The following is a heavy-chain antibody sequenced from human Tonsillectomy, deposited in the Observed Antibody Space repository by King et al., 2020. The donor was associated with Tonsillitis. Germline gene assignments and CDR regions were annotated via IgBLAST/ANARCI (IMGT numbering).Heavy chain of an antibody. CDR1: GFSLSTSGVA. D-gene: IGHD3-22*01. J-gene: IGHJ3*02. CDR2: LYWDDDN. V-gene: IGHV2-5*02. Sequence: VTLKESGPTLVKPTQTLTLTCTFSGFSLSTSGVAVGWIRSPPGKALEWLALLYWDDDNRYSPSLQSRLTITNDTSKNKVVLTMTNMDPVDTATYYCAHRLHYDSSGYRAFDIWGQGTMVTVSS. CDR3: AHRLHYDSSGYRAFDI.